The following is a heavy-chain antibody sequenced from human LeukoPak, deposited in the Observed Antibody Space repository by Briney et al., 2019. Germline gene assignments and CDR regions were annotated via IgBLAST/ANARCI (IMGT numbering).Heavy chain of an antibody. V-gene: IGHV1-3*01. CDR1: GYTFTSYD. CDR2: INAGNGNT. Sequence: ASVKVSCKASGYTFTSYDMHWVRQAPGQRLEWMGWINAGNGNTKYSQKFQGRVTITRDTSASTAYMELSSLRSEDTAVYYCARFAVPPYGMDVWGQGTTVTVSS. J-gene: IGHJ6*02. D-gene: IGHD2-2*01. CDR3: ARFAVPPYGMDV.